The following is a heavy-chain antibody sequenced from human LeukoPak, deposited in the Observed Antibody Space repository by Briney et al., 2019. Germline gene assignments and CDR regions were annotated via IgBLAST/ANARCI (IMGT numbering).Heavy chain of an antibody. CDR3: ARELPPPDPSAFDI. CDR2: IYYSGST. Sequence: SETLSLTCTVSGGSISSYYWRWLRQPPGKGLEWIGYIYYSGSTNYNPSLKSRVTISVDTSKNQFSLKLSSVTAADTAVYYCARELPPPDPSAFDIWGQGTMVTVSS. D-gene: IGHD1-14*01. J-gene: IGHJ3*02. V-gene: IGHV4-59*12. CDR1: GGSISSYY.